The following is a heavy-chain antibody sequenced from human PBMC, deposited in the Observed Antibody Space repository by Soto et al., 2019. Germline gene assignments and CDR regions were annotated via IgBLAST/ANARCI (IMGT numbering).Heavy chain of an antibody. Sequence: DVQVVESGGGLVQPGGSLRLSCAGSGFTVTINYMSWVRQAPGKGLEWVSIIYSGGTIYYADSVKGRFTISRDTSKNTMYLQMNSLRGDDTAVYYCHGYRYWGQGTLVTVSS. CDR1: GFTVTINY. D-gene: IGHD5-12*01. CDR3: HGYRY. V-gene: IGHV3-53*01. CDR2: IYSGGTI. J-gene: IGHJ4*02.